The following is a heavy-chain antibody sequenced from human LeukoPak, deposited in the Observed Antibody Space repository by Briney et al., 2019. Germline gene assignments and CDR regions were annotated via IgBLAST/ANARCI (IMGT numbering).Heavy chain of an antibody. V-gene: IGHV4-4*02. CDR3: ARVGDYEIDY. CDR1: GFTFSSYNM. CDR2: IYHSGST. Sequence: GSLRLSCAASGFTFSSYNMNWVRQPPGKGLEWIGEIYHSGSTNYNPSLKSRVTISVDKSKNQFSLKLSSVTAADTAVYYCARVGDYEIDYWGQGTLVTVSS. J-gene: IGHJ4*02. D-gene: IGHD4-17*01.